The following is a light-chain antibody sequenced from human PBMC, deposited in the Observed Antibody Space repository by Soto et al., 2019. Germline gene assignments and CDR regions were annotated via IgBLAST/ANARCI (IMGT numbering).Light chain of an antibody. CDR3: SSYTGSSAPVV. Sequence: QSALTQPASVSGSPGQSITISCTGSSSDVGGYNYVSWYQQSPGKAPKLIIYDVSNRPSGVSNRFSGSKSDNTASLIISGLQAEDEADYYCSSYTGSSAPVVFGGGTQLTVL. CDR1: SSDVGGYNY. CDR2: DVS. V-gene: IGLV2-14*01. J-gene: IGLJ2*01.